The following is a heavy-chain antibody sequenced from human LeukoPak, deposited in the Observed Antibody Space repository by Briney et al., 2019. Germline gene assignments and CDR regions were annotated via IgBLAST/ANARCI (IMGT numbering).Heavy chain of an antibody. CDR2: INPNSGGT. Sequence: ASVKVSCTASGYTFTGYYMHWVRQAPGQGLEWMGWINPNSGGTNYAQKFQGRVTMTRDTSISTAYMELSRLRSDDTAVYYCARGVDYYDSSGYLGYWGQGTLVTVSS. CDR3: ARGVDYYDSSGYLGY. J-gene: IGHJ4*02. CDR1: GYTFTGYY. V-gene: IGHV1-2*02. D-gene: IGHD3-22*01.